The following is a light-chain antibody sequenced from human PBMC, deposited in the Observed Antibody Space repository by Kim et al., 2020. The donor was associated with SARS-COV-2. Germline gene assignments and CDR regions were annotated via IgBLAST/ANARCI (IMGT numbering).Light chain of an antibody. V-gene: IGLV1-40*01. CDR3: QSYDSTLSGSV. CDR1: SSNIGAGYA. CDR2: ANS. J-gene: IGLJ3*02. Sequence: QSALTQPPSVSGAPGQRVIISCTGSSSNIGAGYAVHWYQQLPGTAPRLLISANSDRPSGVPDRFSGSKSDTSASLAISGLQAEDEADYYCQSYDSTLSGSVFGGGTQLTVL.